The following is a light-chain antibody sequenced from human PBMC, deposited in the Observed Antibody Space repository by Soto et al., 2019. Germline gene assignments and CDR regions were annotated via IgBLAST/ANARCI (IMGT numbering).Light chain of an antibody. CDR2: EVS. CDR1: SSDVGGYNY. Sequence: QSALTQPASVSGSPGQSITISCTGTSSDVGGYNYVSWYQQHPGKAPKLMIYEVSNRPSGVSNRFSGSKSGNTASLTISGLQAEDEADYYCSSYTRSSTLEVFGTGTKVTV. V-gene: IGLV2-14*01. CDR3: SSYTRSSTLEV. J-gene: IGLJ1*01.